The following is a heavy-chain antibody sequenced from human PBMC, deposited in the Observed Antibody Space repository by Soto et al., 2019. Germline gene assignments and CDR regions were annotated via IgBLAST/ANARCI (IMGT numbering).Heavy chain of an antibody. CDR1: GDSISSGGSY. CDR3: ARAPEPPTIFGVDRPYFFNH. J-gene: IGHJ4*02. D-gene: IGHD3-3*01. V-gene: IGHV4-31*03. Sequence: SETLSLTCTVSGDSISSGGSYWNWIRQRPGKGLEWMGYVFYSGSFYYTPSLRGRVMMSADTSKNQFYLRLSSVTAADTAVYYCARAPEPPTIFGVDRPYFFNHWGQGTLVTVSS. CDR2: VFYSGSF.